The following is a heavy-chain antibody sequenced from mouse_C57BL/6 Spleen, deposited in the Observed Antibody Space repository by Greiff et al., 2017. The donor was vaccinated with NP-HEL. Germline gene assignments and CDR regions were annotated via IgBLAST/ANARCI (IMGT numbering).Heavy chain of an antibody. CDR3: AVYDYFWYFDV. J-gene: IGHJ1*03. D-gene: IGHD2-4*01. V-gene: IGHV1-53*01. CDR1: GYTFTSYW. CDR2: INPSNGGT. Sequence: QVQLKQSGTELVKPGASVKLSCKASGYTFTSYWMHWVKQRPGQGLEWIGNINPSNGGTNYNEKFKSKATLTVDKSSSTAYMQLSSLTSEDSAVYYCAVYDYFWYFDVWGTGTTVTVSS.